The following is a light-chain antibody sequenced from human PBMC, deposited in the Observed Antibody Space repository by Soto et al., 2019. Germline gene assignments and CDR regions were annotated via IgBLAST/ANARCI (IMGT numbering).Light chain of an antibody. CDR2: GAS. J-gene: IGKJ4*01. Sequence: EIVLTQSPGTLSLSPGERATLSCRASQSVSSSYLAWYQQKPGQAPRLLIYGASSRATGVPDRFSGSGSGTDFTLNISRLEHEDFAVYYCPQYGSSRGTFGGGTKVEIK. CDR3: PQYGSSRGT. CDR1: QSVSSSY. V-gene: IGKV3-20*01.